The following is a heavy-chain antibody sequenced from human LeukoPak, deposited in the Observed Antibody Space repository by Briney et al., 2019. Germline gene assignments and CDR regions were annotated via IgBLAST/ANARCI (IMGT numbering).Heavy chain of an antibody. D-gene: IGHD6-19*01. V-gene: IGHV4-39*01. Sequence: SETLSLTCTVSGGSISSSSYYWGWLRQPPGKGLEWLGNIFYSGTTYYNPSLMSRVTISVDTSKNQFSLKMRSVTAADTAVYYCARHGDIAVAGDFDYWGQGTLVTVSS. J-gene: IGHJ4*02. CDR2: IFYSGTT. CDR1: GGSISSSSYY. CDR3: ARHGDIAVAGDFDY.